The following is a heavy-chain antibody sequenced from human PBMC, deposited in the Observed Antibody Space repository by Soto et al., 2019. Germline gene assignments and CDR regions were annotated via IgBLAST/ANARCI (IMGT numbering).Heavy chain of an antibody. Sequence: SETLSLTCDVYGGSFSGYIWTWIRQTPGKGLQWIGQINHSGSANYNPSLKSRVTISVHTSKSQFSLELSSVTAADTAVYYCALTKTYWSGGSCFPPHYYYGMDVWGQGTTVT. V-gene: IGHV4-34*01. CDR2: INHSGSA. D-gene: IGHD2-15*01. CDR3: ALTKTYWSGGSCFPPHYYYGMDV. CDR1: GGSFSGYI. J-gene: IGHJ6*02.